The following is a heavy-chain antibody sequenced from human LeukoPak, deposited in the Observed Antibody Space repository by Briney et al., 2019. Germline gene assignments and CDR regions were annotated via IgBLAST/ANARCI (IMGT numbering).Heavy chain of an antibody. CDR1: GGSISSSSYY. CDR3: AGPHSYVDHAFDY. CDR2: IYYSGST. D-gene: IGHD3-10*02. Sequence: SETLSLTCTVSGGSISSSSYYWGWIRQPPGLGLEWHGSIYYSGSTYYNPSLKSRVTISVDTSKYQFSLKLSSVPAEDTVVYYCAGPHSYVDHAFDYWGQGTLVTVSS. J-gene: IGHJ4*02. V-gene: IGHV4-39*01.